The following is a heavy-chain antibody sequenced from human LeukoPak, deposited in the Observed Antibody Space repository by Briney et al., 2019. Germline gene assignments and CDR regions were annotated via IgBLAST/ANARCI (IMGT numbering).Heavy chain of an antibody. V-gene: IGHV3-43*02. J-gene: IGHJ6*03. CDR3: AKVSTVTPDYYYYYMDV. Sequence: PGGSLRLSCAASGFTFDDYAMHWVRQAPGKGLEWVSLISGDGGSTYCADSVKGRFTISRDNSKNSLYLQMNSLRTEDTALYYCAKVSTVTPDYYYYYMDVWGKGTTVTVSS. D-gene: IGHD4-17*01. CDR2: ISGDGGST. CDR1: GFTFDDYA.